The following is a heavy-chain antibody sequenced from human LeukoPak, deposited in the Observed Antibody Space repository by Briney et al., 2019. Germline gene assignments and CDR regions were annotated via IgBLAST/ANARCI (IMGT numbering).Heavy chain of an antibody. J-gene: IGHJ5*02. D-gene: IGHD5-18*01. CDR1: GDSIRSNNYH. Sequence: SETLSLTCSVSGDSIRSNNYHWGWIRPSPGKGLEWIGTIDYSGNTYYNPSLNSRVTISADTSRNQFSLKLSSVTTADTAIYYCVRRVNTYGGWFDRWGQGALVTVSS. V-gene: IGHV4-39*01. CDR2: IDYSGNT. CDR3: VRRVNTYGGWFDR.